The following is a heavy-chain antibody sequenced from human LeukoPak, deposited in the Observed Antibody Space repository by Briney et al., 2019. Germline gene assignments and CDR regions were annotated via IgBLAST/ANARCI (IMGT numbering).Heavy chain of an antibody. CDR1: GFIFSKNA. V-gene: IGHV3-23*01. D-gene: IGHD3-22*01. CDR3: AKDQSIEKWLSFHY. Sequence: GGSLRLSCGASGFIFSKNAMSWVSQAPGKCLDWVSSISGNGVYTYYADSVNGRFTITRDNSKNMIYLQMNSLRVEDTAEYYCAKDQSIEKWLSFHYWGQGTLVTVSS. J-gene: IGHJ4*02. CDR2: ISGNGVYT.